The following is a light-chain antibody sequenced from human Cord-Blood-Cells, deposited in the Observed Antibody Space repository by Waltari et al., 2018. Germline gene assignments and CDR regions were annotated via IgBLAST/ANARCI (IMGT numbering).Light chain of an antibody. Sequence: IQLTQSPSSLSASVGDRVTITCRASQGISSYLAWYQQKPGKAPKLLIYGASTRATGIPARFSGSGSGTEFTLTISSLQSEDFAVYYCQQYNNWPPYTFGQGTKLEIK. CDR1: QGISSY. V-gene: IGKV1-9*01. J-gene: IGKJ2*01. CDR2: GAS. CDR3: QQYNNWPPYT.